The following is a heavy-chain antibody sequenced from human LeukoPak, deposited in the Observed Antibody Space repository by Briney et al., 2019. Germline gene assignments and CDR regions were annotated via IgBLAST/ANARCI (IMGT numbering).Heavy chain of an antibody. CDR2: INVSGGST. CDR1: GFTFSNYA. Sequence: HPGGSLRLSCAASGFTFSNYAMSWVRQAPGKGLEWVSGINVSGGSTFYADSVRGRFTISRDNSKNTLYLQMNSLRAEDTAVYYCARDPSSYYDFWSGPNWFDPWGQGTLVTVSS. CDR3: ARDPSSYYDFWSGPNWFDP. J-gene: IGHJ5*02. D-gene: IGHD3-3*01. V-gene: IGHV3-23*01.